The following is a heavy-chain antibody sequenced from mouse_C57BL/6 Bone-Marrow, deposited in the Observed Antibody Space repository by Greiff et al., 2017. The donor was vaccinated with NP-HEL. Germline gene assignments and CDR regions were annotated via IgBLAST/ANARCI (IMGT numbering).Heavy chain of an antibody. CDR2: IRHKANGYTT. J-gene: IGHJ1*03. CDR1: GFTFTDYY. D-gene: IGHD6-1*01. Sequence: EVKLVESGGGLVQPGGSLSLSCAASGFTFTDYYMSWVRQPPGKALEWLGFIRHKANGYTTNYSATVKGRFTISRDNSQSILYLQMNALRAEDSATYYGARYFCSRGYLDVWGKGTTVTVSS. CDR3: ARYFCSRGYLDV. V-gene: IGHV7-3*01.